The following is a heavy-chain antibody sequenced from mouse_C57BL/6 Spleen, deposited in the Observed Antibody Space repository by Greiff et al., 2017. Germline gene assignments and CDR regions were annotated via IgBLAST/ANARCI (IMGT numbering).Heavy chain of an antibody. CDR2: IYPGDGDT. V-gene: IGHV1-82*01. J-gene: IGHJ2*01. Sequence: QVQLQQSGPELVKPGASVKISCKASGYAFSSSWMNWVKQRPGKGLEWIGRIYPGDGDTNYNGKFKGKATLTADKSSSTAYMQLSSLTSEDSAVYFCARDWDVRSEEGDYWGQGTTLTVSS. D-gene: IGHD4-1*01. CDR3: ARDWDVRSEEGDY. CDR1: GYAFSSSW.